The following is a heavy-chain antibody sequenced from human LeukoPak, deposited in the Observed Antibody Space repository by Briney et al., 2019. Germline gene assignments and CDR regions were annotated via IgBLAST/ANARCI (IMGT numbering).Heavy chain of an antibody. Sequence: ASVKVSCKASGYTFTGYYMHWVRQAPGQGLEWMGWINPNSGGTTYAQKFQGRVTMTRDTSISTAYMELSRLRSDDTAVYYCARRIAAAGTLDYWGQGTLVTVSS. D-gene: IGHD6-13*01. CDR2: INPNSGGT. V-gene: IGHV1-2*02. CDR1: GYTFTGYY. J-gene: IGHJ4*02. CDR3: ARRIAAAGTLDY.